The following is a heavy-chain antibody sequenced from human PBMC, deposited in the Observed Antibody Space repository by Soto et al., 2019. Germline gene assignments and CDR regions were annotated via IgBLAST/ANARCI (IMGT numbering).Heavy chain of an antibody. Sequence: ASVKVSCKASGGTFSSYAISWARRAPGQGLEWMGGIIPIFGTANYAQKFQGRVTITADESTSTAYMELSSLRSEDTAVYYCSIAVAGTSGNWFDPWGQGTLVTVSS. J-gene: IGHJ5*02. D-gene: IGHD6-19*01. CDR3: SIAVAGTSGNWFDP. V-gene: IGHV1-69*13. CDR2: IIPIFGTA. CDR1: GGTFSSYA.